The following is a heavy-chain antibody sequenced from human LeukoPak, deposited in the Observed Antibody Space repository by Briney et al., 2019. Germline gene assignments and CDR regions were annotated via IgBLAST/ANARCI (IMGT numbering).Heavy chain of an antibody. CDR2: ISSSGNTI. Sequence: PGGSLRLSCAASGFTFSDYYMSWIRQAPGKGLEWVSYISSSGNTIYYADSVKGRFTISRDNAKNSLYLQMNSLRAEDTAVYCCASRWAPRDWEPDAFDIWGQGTMATVSS. CDR3: ASRWAPRDWEPDAFDI. J-gene: IGHJ3*02. D-gene: IGHD1-14*01. V-gene: IGHV3-11*04. CDR1: GFTFSDYY.